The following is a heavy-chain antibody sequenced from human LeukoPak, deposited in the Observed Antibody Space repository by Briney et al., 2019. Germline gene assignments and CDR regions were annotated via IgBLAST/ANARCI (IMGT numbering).Heavy chain of an antibody. D-gene: IGHD3-10*01. V-gene: IGHV4-38-2*02. CDR3: ARDPTSWFGESLGFDP. CDR1: GYSITSGYY. Sequence: SETLSLTCTVSGYSITSGYYWGWIRQTPGKGLEWIGSSYHTGSTLYNPSLKSQVTISVDPSKNQFSLKLSSVIVADTAVYYCARDPTSWFGESLGFDPWGQGTLVTVSS. CDR2: SYHTGST. J-gene: IGHJ5*02.